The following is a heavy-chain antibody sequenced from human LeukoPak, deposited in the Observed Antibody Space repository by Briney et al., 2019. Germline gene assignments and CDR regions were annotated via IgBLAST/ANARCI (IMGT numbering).Heavy chain of an antibody. CDR3: ARITVTDEYYFDY. J-gene: IGHJ4*02. CDR2: IYYSGST. V-gene: IGHV4-31*03. D-gene: IGHD4-11*01. CDR1: GGPISSGGYY. Sequence: PSETLSLTCTVSGGPISSGGYYWSWIRQRPGKGLKWIGYIYYSGSTYYNPSLKSRVTISVDTSKNQFSLKLSSVTAADTAVYYCARITVTDEYYFDYWGQGTLVTVSS.